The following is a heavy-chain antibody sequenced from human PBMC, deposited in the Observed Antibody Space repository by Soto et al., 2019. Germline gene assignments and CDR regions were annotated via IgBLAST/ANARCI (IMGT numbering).Heavy chain of an antibody. CDR1: GFTFSSYE. D-gene: IGHD3-22*01. V-gene: IGHV3-48*03. Sequence: GGSLRLSCAASGFTFSSYEMNWVRQAPGKGLEWVSYISSSGSTIYYADSVKGRFTISRDNAKNSLYLQMNSLRAEDTAVYYCARVPYDSSGYYYYFDYWGQGTLVTVSS. CDR2: ISSSGSTI. J-gene: IGHJ4*02. CDR3: ARVPYDSSGYYYYFDY.